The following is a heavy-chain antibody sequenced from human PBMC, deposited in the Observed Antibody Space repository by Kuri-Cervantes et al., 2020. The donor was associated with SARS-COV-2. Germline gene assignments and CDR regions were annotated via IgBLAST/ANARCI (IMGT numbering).Heavy chain of an antibody. CDR3: ANPQRVMN. D-gene: IGHD2-21*01. CDR2: IRYDGSNK. Sequence: GESLKISCAASGFTFSSYGMHWVRQAPGKGLEWVAFIRYDGSNKYYADSVKGRFTISRDNPKNTLYLQMNSLRAEDTAVYYCANPQRVMNWGQGTLVTVSS. CDR1: GFTFSSYG. V-gene: IGHV3-30*02. J-gene: IGHJ4*02.